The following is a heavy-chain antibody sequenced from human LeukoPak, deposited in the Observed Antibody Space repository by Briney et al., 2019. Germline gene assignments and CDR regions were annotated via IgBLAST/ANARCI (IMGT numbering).Heavy chain of an antibody. CDR2: INPNSGGT. D-gene: IGHD3-10*01. CDR1: GYTFTGCY. V-gene: IGHV1-2*02. CDR3: ARDRATMVRGARHWFDP. J-gene: IGHJ5*02. Sequence: ASVKVSCKASGYTFTGCYMHWVRQAPGQGLEWMGWINPNSGGTNYAQKFQGRVTMTRDTSISTAYMELSRLRSDDTAVYYCARDRATMVRGARHWFDPWGQGTLVTVSS.